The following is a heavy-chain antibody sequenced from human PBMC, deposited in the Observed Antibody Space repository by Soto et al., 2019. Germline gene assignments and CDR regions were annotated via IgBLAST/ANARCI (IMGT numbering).Heavy chain of an antibody. CDR1: GYTFTTYD. D-gene: IGHD3-3*01. Sequence: QAQLVQSGAEVRKPGASVKVSCKASGYTFTTYDINWVRQAPGQGLEWLGWMDPNSGSTGYAQNFQGRITMTRNISRSTAHMELSSLQLEDTAVYDWARERKFDFWRKGWDVWGQGTTVTVSS. CDR2: MDPNSGST. CDR3: ARERKFDFWRKGWDV. J-gene: IGHJ6*02. V-gene: IGHV1-8*01.